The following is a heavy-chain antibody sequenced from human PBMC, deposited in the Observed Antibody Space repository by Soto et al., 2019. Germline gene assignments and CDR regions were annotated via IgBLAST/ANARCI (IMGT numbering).Heavy chain of an antibody. CDR2: IYPGDSDT. V-gene: IGHV5-51*01. J-gene: IGHJ5*02. CDR1: GYSFTSYW. Sequence: GESLKISCKGSGYSFTSYWIGWVRQMPGKGLEWMGIIYPGDSDTRYSPSFQGQVTISADKSISTAYLQWSSLKAADTAVYYCASFHYYYDSSVRLRRYNWFDPWGQGTLVTVSS. D-gene: IGHD3-22*01. CDR3: ASFHYYYDSSVRLRRYNWFDP.